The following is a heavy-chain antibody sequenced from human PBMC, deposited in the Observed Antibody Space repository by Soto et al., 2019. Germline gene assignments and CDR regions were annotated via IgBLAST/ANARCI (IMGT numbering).Heavy chain of an antibody. Sequence: VGSLRLSCASSVFTVSNYWMNWVRQSPGKWLVWVSHIKSDGTTSYADSVEGRFTVSRDDAKNTFYLQMNSLRAEDTAVYYCAKDRGEDAFKVLELFGGMDVRGHGTTVNLS. J-gene: IGHJ6*02. CDR1: VFTVSNYW. CDR2: IKSDGTT. D-gene: IGHD3-3*01. CDR3: AKDRGEDAFKVLELFGGMDV. V-gene: IGHV3-74*01.